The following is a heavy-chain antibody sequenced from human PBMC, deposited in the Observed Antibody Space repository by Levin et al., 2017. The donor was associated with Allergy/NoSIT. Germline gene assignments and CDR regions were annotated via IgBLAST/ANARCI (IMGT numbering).Heavy chain of an antibody. D-gene: IGHD3-10*01. V-gene: IGHV4-31*03. CDR2: IYYSGST. CDR3: ARSGPKSRYYDGMDV. CDR1: GGSISSGGYY. J-gene: IGHJ6*02. Sequence: SETLSLTCTVSGGSISSGGYYWSWIRQHPGKGLEWIGYIYYSGSTYYNPSLKSRVTISVDTSKNQFSLKLSSVTAADTAVYYCARSGPKSRYYDGMDVWGQGTTVTVSS.